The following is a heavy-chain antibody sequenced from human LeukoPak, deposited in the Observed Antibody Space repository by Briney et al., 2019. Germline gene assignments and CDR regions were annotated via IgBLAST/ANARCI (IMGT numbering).Heavy chain of an antibody. J-gene: IGHJ4*02. Sequence: GGSLRLSCAASGFTFSSYAMTWVRQAPGKGLEWVSTFSGTSTNSYADAVKGRVTISRDNSKNTLYLQMNSLRAEDTAVYYCAKLKQWQPQRYFFEYWGQGALVTVAS. CDR2: FSGTSTN. CDR1: GFTFSSYA. CDR3: AKLKQWQPQRYFFEY. D-gene: IGHD6-19*01. V-gene: IGHV3-23*01.